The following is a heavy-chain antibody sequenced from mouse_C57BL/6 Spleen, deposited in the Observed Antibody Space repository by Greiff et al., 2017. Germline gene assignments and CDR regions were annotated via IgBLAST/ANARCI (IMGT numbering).Heavy chain of an antibody. J-gene: IGHJ4*01. CDR3: ARRLYSNYGYYDAMDY. Sequence: VQLQESGPELVKPGASVKISCKASGYAFSSSWMNWVKQRPGKGLEWIGRIYPGDGDTNYNGKFKDQVTLTADKSSSTAYMQLRSLTSEDSAVYFGARRLYSNYGYYDAMDYWGQGTSVTVSS. V-gene: IGHV1-82*01. CDR2: IYPGDGDT. D-gene: IGHD2-5*01. CDR1: GYAFSSSW.